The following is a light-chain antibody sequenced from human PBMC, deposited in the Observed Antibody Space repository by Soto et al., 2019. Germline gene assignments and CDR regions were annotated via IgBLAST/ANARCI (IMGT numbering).Light chain of an antibody. J-gene: IGKJ4*01. CDR3: QQSYSTHPLT. CDR1: QSISSY. V-gene: IGKV1-39*01. CDR2: AAS. Sequence: VQMGQSASSLSASVGDIVTITCRASQSISSYLNWYQHKPGKAPKLVIYAASSLQSGVPSRFSGSGSATDFTLPISSLQPADFATYYCQQSYSTHPLTFGGGTKVDIK.